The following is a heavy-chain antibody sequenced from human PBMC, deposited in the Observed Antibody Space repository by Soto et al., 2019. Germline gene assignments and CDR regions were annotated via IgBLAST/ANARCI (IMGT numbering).Heavy chain of an antibody. CDR1: GYTFTSYA. CDR3: ARGGGWYVWFDP. V-gene: IGHV1-3*05. Sequence: QVQLVQSGAEEKKPGASVKVSCKASGYTFTSYAMHWVRQAPGQRREWMGWINAGNGNTKYSQKFQGSVTITRDTSASRAYMELSSLRSEDTDVYYWARGGGWYVWFDPWGQGTLVTVSS. CDR2: INAGNGNT. D-gene: IGHD6-19*01. J-gene: IGHJ5*02.